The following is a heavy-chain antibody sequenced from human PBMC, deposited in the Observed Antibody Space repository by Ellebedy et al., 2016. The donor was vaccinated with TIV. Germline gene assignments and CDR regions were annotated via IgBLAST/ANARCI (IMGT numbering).Heavy chain of an antibody. CDR1: GVSITSHF. V-gene: IGHV4-4*07. Sequence: SETLSLTCAVSGVSITSHFWTWIRQPAGGGLEWIGRLHPSGTPNYNPSLKSRVIMSRDTSKDQFSLKLSSVTAADTAVYYLARHGPQWFDAFDLWGQGTLVTVSS. CDR3: ARHGPQWFDAFDL. D-gene: IGHD3-22*01. J-gene: IGHJ3*01. CDR2: LHPSGTP.